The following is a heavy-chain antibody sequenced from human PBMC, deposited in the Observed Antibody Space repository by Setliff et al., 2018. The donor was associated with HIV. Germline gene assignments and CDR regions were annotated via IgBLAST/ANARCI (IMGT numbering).Heavy chain of an antibody. CDR2: IGSSDGST. CDR1: GFTFSNYA. Sequence: GGSLRLSCAASGFTFSNYAMSWVRQAPGKGLDWVSTIGSSDGSTYYPDSVKGRFTISRDNAKNSLYLQMNSLTAEDTAVYYCARDVSWRVRTYIDYWGQGALVTVSS. CDR3: ARDVSWRVRTYIDY. V-gene: IGHV3-23*01. D-gene: IGHD3-3*01. J-gene: IGHJ4*02.